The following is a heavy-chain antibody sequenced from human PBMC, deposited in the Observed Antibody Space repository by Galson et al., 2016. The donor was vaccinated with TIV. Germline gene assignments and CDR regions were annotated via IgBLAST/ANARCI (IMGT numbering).Heavy chain of an antibody. CDR2: IDWEDDK. Sequence: PALVKPTQTLTLTCTFSGFSLTTRGMCVSWIRQPPGKALEWLARIDWEDDKFYTTSLKTRLTISKDTSKNQVVLKVTNLDPVDTATYYCTRNSGWPLENWGQGTLVTVSS. J-gene: IGHJ4*02. CDR3: TRNSGWPLEN. D-gene: IGHD6-19*01. CDR1: GFSLTTRGMC. V-gene: IGHV2-70*17.